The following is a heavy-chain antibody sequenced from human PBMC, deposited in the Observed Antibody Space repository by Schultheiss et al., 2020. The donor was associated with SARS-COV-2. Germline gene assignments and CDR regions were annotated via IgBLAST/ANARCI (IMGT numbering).Heavy chain of an antibody. Sequence: SVKVSCKASGGTFSSYPITWVRQAPGQGLEWMGGIIPIFGTANYAQKFQGRVTITADESTSTAYMELSSLRSDDTAVYYCARDRYDFWSGYVSYWYFDLWGRGTLVTVSS. CDR3: ARDRYDFWSGYVSYWYFDL. J-gene: IGHJ2*01. V-gene: IGHV1-69*13. CDR2: IIPIFGTA. CDR1: GGTFSSYP. D-gene: IGHD3-3*01.